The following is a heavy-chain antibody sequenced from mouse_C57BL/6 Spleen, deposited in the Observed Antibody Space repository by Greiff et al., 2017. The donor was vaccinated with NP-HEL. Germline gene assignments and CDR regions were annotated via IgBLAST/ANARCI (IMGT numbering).Heavy chain of an antibody. CDR1: GFTFSSYA. D-gene: IGHD3-2*02. CDR2: ISSGGDYI. Sequence: EVQVVESGEGLVKPGGSLKLSCAASGFTFSSYAMSWVRQTPEKRLEWVAYISSGGDYIYYADTVKGRFTISRDNARNTLYLQMSSLKSEDTAMYYCTRDSSGLFAYWGQGTLVTVSA. CDR3: TRDSSGLFAY. J-gene: IGHJ3*01. V-gene: IGHV5-9-1*02.